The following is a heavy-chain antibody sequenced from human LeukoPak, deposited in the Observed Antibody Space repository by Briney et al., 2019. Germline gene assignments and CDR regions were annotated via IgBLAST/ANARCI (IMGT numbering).Heavy chain of an antibody. Sequence: SETLSLTCTVSGYSISSGYYWGWIRQPPGKGLEWIGSIYHSGSTYYNPSLKSRVTISVDTSKNQFSLKLSSVTAADTAVYYCARAGNGGLPGIDPKLSRYYFDYWGQGTLVTVSS. V-gene: IGHV4-38-2*02. J-gene: IGHJ4*02. CDR2: IYHSGST. D-gene: IGHD1-1*01. CDR3: ARAGNGGLPGIDPKLSRYYFDY. CDR1: GYSISSGYY.